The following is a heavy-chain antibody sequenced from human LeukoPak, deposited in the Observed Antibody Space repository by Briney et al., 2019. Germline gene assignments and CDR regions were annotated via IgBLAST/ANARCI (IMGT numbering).Heavy chain of an antibody. D-gene: IGHD6-13*01. CDR2: ISGDSRYI. CDR1: GFTFSDYS. J-gene: IGHJ4*02. V-gene: IGHV3-21*06. Sequence: GGSLRLSCAASGFTFSDYSLNWVRQAPGKGLEWVSCISGDSRYIYYADSVKGRSTISRDNAQDSLYLHMNSLRAEDTAVYYCARGPFSSSWSEFDYWGQGTLVTVSS. CDR3: ARGPFSSSWSEFDY.